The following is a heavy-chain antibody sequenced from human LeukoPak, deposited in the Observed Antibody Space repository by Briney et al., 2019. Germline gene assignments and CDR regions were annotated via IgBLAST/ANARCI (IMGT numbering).Heavy chain of an antibody. V-gene: IGHV3-21*04. CDR1: GFTFSSYS. CDR2: ISSSSSYI. CDR3: ARERAGHLIDY. D-gene: IGHD6-13*01. J-gene: IGHJ4*02. Sequence: GGSLRLSCAASGFTFSSYSMNWVRQAPGKGLEWVSSISSSSSYIYYADSVKGRFTISRDNAKNSLYLQINSLRAEDTAVYYCARERAGHLIDYWGQGTLVTVSS.